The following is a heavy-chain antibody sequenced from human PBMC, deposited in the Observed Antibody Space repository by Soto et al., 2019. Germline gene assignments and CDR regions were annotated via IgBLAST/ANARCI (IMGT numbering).Heavy chain of an antibody. CDR3: ARFGSGGVVVPAAIFDY. D-gene: IGHD2-2*02. Sequence: GASVKVSCKASGYTFTSYGISWVRQAPGQGLEWMGWISAYNGNTNYAQKLQGRVTMTTDTSTSTAYMELRSLRSDDTAVYYCARFGSGGVVVPAAIFDYWGQGTLVTVSS. CDR1: GYTFTSYG. V-gene: IGHV1-18*01. CDR2: ISAYNGNT. J-gene: IGHJ4*02.